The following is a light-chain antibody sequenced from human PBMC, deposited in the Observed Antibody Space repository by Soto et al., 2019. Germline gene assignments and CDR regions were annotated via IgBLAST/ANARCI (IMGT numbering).Light chain of an antibody. CDR2: GVS. CDR3: QQYMRSVI. V-gene: IGKV3-20*01. CDR1: QSVDNTF. Sequence: EIVLTQSPGSLYLSPGERATLSCRASQSVDNTFFAWYQKKPGQAPRLLMYGVSKRGTGIPDRFSGSGSGAAFTFISSRLEREDFAVYYCQQYMRSVIFGQGTRVEIK. J-gene: IGKJ1*01.